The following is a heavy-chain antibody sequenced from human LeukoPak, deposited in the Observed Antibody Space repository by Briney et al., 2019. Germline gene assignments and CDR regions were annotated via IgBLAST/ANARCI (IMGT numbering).Heavy chain of an antibody. D-gene: IGHD3-3*01. CDR2: IYSGGST. CDR1: GFTVSSNY. V-gene: IGHV3-66*01. CDR3: ARVSCDFWSGHINWFDP. J-gene: IGHJ5*02. Sequence: GGSLRLSCAASGFTVSSNYMSWVRQAPGKGLEWVSVIYSGGSTYYADSVKGRFTISRDNSKNTLYLQMNSLRAEDTAVYYCARVSCDFWSGHINWFDPWGQGTLVTVSS.